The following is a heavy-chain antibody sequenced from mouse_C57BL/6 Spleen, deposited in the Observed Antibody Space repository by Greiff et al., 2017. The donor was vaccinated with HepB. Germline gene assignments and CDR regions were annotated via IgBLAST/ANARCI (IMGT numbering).Heavy chain of an antibody. CDR2: ISSGGDYI. CDR3: TRDHDYDDYYFDY. D-gene: IGHD2-4*01. J-gene: IGHJ2*01. V-gene: IGHV5-9-1*02. Sequence: EVKLMESGEGLVKPGGSLKLSCAASGFTFSSYAMSWVRQTPEKRLEWVAYISSGGDYIYYADTVKGRFTISRDNARNTLYLQMSSLKSEDTAMYYCTRDHDYDDYYFDYWGQGTTLTVSS. CDR1: GFTFSSYA.